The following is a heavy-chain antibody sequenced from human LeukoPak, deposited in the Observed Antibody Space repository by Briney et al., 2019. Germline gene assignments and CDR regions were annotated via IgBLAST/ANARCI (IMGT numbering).Heavy chain of an antibody. Sequence: SETLSLTCTVSGGSISSYYWSWIRQPPGKGLEWIGYIYYSGSTNYNPSLKSRVTISVDTSKNQFSLKLSSVTAADTAVYYCARTRSRTQLRLGVLSLSQGYYFDYWGQGTLVTVSS. CDR2: IYYSGST. J-gene: IGHJ4*02. CDR1: GGSISSYY. D-gene: IGHD3-16*02. V-gene: IGHV4-59*01. CDR3: ARTRSRTQLRLGVLSLSQGYYFDY.